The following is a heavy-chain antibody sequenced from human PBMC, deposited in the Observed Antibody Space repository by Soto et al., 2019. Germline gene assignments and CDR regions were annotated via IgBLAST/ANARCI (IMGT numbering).Heavy chain of an antibody. V-gene: IGHV4-59*01. CDR3: ARGYSYGFVDY. D-gene: IGHD5-18*01. CDR1: GGSISSYY. Sequence: SETLSLACTVSGGSISSYYWSWIRQPPGKGLEWIGYIYYSGSTNYNPSLKSRVTISVDTSKNQFSLKLSSVTAADTAVYYCARGYSYGFVDYWGQGTLVTVSS. J-gene: IGHJ4*02. CDR2: IYYSGST.